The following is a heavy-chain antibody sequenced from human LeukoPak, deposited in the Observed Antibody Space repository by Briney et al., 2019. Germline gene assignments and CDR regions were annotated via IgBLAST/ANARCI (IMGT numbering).Heavy chain of an antibody. CDR1: GYTFTSYD. Sequence: ASVTVSCKASGYTFTSYDINWVRQATGQGLEWMGWMNPNSGNTGYAQKFQGRVTMTRNTSISTAYMELSSLRSEDTAVYYCARADGDYEYAFDIWGQGTMVTVSS. J-gene: IGHJ3*02. D-gene: IGHD4-17*01. CDR2: MNPNSGNT. CDR3: ARADGDYEYAFDI. V-gene: IGHV1-8*01.